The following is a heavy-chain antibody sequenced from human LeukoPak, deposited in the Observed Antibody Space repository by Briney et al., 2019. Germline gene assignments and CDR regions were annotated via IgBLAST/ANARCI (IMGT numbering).Heavy chain of an antibody. J-gene: IGHJ4*02. V-gene: IGHV1-2*02. CDR1: GYTFTGYY. Sequence: ASVKVSCNASGYTFTGYYLHWLRQAPGQGLEWMGWINPNSGGTNYAPKFQGLVTMSSDTSITTAYMELNRLISDDTAIYYCARTKPPCTSCLLLDYWGQGTLVTVSS. CDR3: ARTKPPCTSCLLLDY. D-gene: IGHD2-2*01. CDR2: INPNSGGT.